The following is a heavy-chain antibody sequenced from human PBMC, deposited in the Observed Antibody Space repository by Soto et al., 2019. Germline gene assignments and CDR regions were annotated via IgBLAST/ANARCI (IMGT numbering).Heavy chain of an antibody. D-gene: IGHD5-12*01. CDR1: GYTFTSYG. CDR2: ISAYNGNT. Sequence: QVQLVQSGAEVKKPGASVKVSCKASGYTFTSYGISWVRQAPGQGLEWMGWISAYNGNTNYAQKLQGRVNMTTDTSTSTASMERRSLRSDDTAVYYCARDRGYSGYGDYWGQGTLVTVSS. V-gene: IGHV1-18*01. J-gene: IGHJ4*02. CDR3: ARDRGYSGYGDY.